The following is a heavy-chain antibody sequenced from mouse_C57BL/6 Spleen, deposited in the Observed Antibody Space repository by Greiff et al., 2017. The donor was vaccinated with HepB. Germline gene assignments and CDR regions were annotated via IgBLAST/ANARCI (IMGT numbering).Heavy chain of an antibody. D-gene: IGHD2-4*01. J-gene: IGHJ1*03. CDR1: GYTFTSYW. CDR2: IYPGSGST. CDR3: ARSCYPTYDYDGYFDV. Sequence: QVQLQQPGAELVKPGASVKMSCKASGYTFTSYWITWVKPRPGQGLEWIGDIYPGSGSTNYNEKFKSKATLTVDTSSSTAYMQLSSLTSEDSAVYYCARSCYPTYDYDGYFDVWGTGTTVTVSS. V-gene: IGHV1-55*01.